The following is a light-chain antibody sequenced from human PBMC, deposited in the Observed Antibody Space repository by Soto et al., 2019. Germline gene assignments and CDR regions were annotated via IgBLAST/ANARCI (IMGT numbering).Light chain of an antibody. CDR3: QQCNSPFT. V-gene: IGKV1-5*01. CDR2: DAS. Sequence: DIQMTQSPSTRSASVGDRVTLTFRASQSIGSRLAWYQQKPDEAPKLLIYDASSLESGVQLRFGGSGSGTDLTLIIISPQTDDFATYYCQQCNSPFTFGGGTKVGIK. CDR1: QSIGSR. J-gene: IGKJ4*01.